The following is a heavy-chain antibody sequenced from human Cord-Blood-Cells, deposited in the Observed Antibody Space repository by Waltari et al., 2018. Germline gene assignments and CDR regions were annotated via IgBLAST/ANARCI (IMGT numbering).Heavy chain of an antibody. CDR1: GYTFTSSA. CDR2: INAGNGNT. V-gene: IGHV1-3*01. D-gene: IGHD4-17*01. CDR3: ARGGDYGDYAEYFQH. J-gene: IGHJ1*01. Sequence: QVQLVQSGAEVKKPGASVKVSCKASGYTFTSSAMHLVRQAPGQRLEWMGWINAGNGNTKYSQKFQGRVTITRDTSASTAYMELSSLRSEDTAVYYCARGGDYGDYAEYFQHWGQGTLVTVSS.